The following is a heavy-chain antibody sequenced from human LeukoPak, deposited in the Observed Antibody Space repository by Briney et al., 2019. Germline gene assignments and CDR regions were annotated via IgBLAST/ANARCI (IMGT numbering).Heavy chain of an antibody. CDR2: ISYDGSNE. D-gene: IGHD6-19*01. CDR3: AKGYSIGHFDY. J-gene: IGHJ4*02. CDR1: GFTFSSYD. Sequence: TGGSLRLSCAASGFTFSSYDMHWVRQAPGRGLEWVAVISYDGSNEYCADSVKGRFTISRDNSKNTLYLQMNSLKAEDTAVYYWAKGYSIGHFDYWGKATLVTSSS. V-gene: IGHV3-30*18.